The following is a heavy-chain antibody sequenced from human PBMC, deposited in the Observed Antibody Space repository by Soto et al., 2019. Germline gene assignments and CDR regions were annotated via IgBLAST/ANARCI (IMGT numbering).Heavy chain of an antibody. V-gene: IGHV5-10-1*01. CDR2: IDPSDSYT. J-gene: IGHJ6*02. CDR3: ARLGGGSGSYYKSGGMDV. Sequence: XESLKVTWQGSGDSFTSYWISWVRKMPGKGLEWMGRIDPSDSYTNYSPSFQGHVTISADKSISTAYLQWSSLKASDTAMYSCARLGGGSGSYYKSGGMDVSGQGTTVTVSS. CDR1: GDSFTSYW. D-gene: IGHD3-10*01.